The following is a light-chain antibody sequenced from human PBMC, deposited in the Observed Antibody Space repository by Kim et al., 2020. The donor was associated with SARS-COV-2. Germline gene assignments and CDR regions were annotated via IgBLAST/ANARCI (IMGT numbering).Light chain of an antibody. V-gene: IGLV2-8*01. CDR1: SNVVGSFNY. CDR2: EVS. J-gene: IGLJ2*01. Sequence: QSVTISCPGTSNVVGSFNYVSWYQQHPGKAPNLIIHEVSKRPSGAPHRFSASKSGNTASLTVSGLQADDEADYYCSSYGGSNNVVFGGGTQLTVL. CDR3: SSYGGSNNVV.